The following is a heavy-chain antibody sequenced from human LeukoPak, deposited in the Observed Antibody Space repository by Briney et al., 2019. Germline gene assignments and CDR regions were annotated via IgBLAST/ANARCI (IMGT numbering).Heavy chain of an antibody. CDR1: GGSISSYY. D-gene: IGHD3-3*01. V-gene: IGHV4-59*01. Sequence: SETLSLTCTVSGGSISSYYWSWIRQPPGKGLEWIGYIYYSGSTNYNPSLKSRVTISVDTSKNQFSLKLSSVTAADTAVYYCARGNDFWSGHRTGYGMDVWGQGTTVTVSS. J-gene: IGHJ6*02. CDR3: ARGNDFWSGHRTGYGMDV. CDR2: IYYSGST.